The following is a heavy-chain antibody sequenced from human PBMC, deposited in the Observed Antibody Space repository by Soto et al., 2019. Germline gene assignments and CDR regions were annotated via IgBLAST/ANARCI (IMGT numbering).Heavy chain of an antibody. D-gene: IGHD3-10*01. CDR2: INPTSGGT. CDR1: GYTFTGNY. J-gene: IGHJ6*02. Sequence: QVQLVQSGAEVKKPGASVKVSCKASGYTFTGNYIHWVRQAPGQGLEWMGWINPTSGGTKYAQEFQGRVTMTRDTSISTAFMELNRLTSDDTAVYFCARGGQLLSVDVWGQGTTVTVSS. CDR3: ARGGQLLSVDV. V-gene: IGHV1-2*02.